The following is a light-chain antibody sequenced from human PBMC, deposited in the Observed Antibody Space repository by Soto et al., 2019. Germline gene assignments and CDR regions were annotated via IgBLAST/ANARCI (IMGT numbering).Light chain of an antibody. CDR1: SSDVGGYNF. J-gene: IGLJ2*01. V-gene: IGLV2-14*01. CDR2: EVS. CDR3: SSYTTSSTLV. Sequence: QSALTQPASVSGSPGQSISISCTGTSSDVGGYNFVSWYQQHPGKAPKLMIYEVSARPSGISNRFSGSKSGNTASLTISRLQAEDEADYYCSSYTTSSTLVFGGGTQLTVL.